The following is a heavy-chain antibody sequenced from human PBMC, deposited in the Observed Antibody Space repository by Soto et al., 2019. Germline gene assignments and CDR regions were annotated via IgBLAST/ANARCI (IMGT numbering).Heavy chain of an antibody. CDR3: ARVGYSSGWMIYYYYGMDV. D-gene: IGHD6-19*01. Sequence: LSLTCAISGDSVSSNSAAWNWIRQSPSRGLEWLGRTYYRSKWYNDYAVSVKSRITINPDTSKNQFSLQLNSVTPEDTAVYYCARVGYSSGWMIYYYYGMDVWGQGTTVTV. V-gene: IGHV6-1*01. J-gene: IGHJ6*02. CDR1: GDSVSSNSAA. CDR2: TYYRSKWYN.